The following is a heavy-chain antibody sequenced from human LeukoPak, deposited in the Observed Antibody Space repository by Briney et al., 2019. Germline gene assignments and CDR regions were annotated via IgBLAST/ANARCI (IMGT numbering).Heavy chain of an antibody. Sequence: GGSLRLSCAASGLTFDDYAMHWVRQAPGKGLEWVSGISWNSGSIGYADPVKGRFTISRDNAKNSLYLQMNSLRAEDTALYYCAKEGPYGRYFDYWGQGTLVTVSS. CDR1: GLTFDDYA. J-gene: IGHJ4*02. CDR2: ISWNSGSI. D-gene: IGHD4-17*01. V-gene: IGHV3-9*01. CDR3: AKEGPYGRYFDY.